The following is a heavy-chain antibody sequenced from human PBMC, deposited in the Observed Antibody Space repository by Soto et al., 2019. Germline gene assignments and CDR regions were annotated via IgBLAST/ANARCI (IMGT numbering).Heavy chain of an antibody. CDR2: IRVGGGDT. Sequence: EVRLLESGGGLAQPGGSRRLSCAASGFTFSSSAMNWVRQAPGKGLEWVSSIRVGGGDTFYADSVRGRFTXXXXXXRXXXXXXXXXXXXXXXXIYYCAKCSVGTVRTSGWCNWFDPWGQGTX. V-gene: IGHV3-23*01. CDR1: GFTFSSSA. CDR3: AKCSVGTVRTSGWCNWFDP. J-gene: IGHJ5*02. D-gene: IGHD6-19*01.